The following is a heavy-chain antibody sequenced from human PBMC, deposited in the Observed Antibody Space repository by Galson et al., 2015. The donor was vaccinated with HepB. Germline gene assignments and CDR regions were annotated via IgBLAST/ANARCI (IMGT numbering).Heavy chain of an antibody. Sequence: SLRLSCAASGFTFSSYWMHWVRQAPGKGLVWVSRINSDGSSTSYADSVKGRFTISRDNAKNTLYLQMNSLRAEDTAVYYCARDSGAAAALDAFDIWGQGTMVTVSS. J-gene: IGHJ3*02. D-gene: IGHD6-13*01. CDR3: ARDSGAAAALDAFDI. CDR1: GFTFSSYW. CDR2: INSDGSST. V-gene: IGHV3-74*01.